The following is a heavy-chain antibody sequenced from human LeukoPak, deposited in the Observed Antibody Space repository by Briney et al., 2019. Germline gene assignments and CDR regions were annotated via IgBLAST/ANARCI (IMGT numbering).Heavy chain of an antibody. CDR3: ARVERSSTSCYGCFDP. V-gene: IGHV4-59*08. J-gene: IGHJ5*02. CDR1: GASINNYY. CDR2: IYYSGSP. Sequence: SETLSLTCTVSGASINNYYWSWIRQPPGKGLEWIGYIYYSGSPNYNPSLKSRVTISVDTSKNQFSLELSSVTAADTAVYYCARVERSSTSCYGCFDPWGQGTLVTVSS. D-gene: IGHD2-2*01.